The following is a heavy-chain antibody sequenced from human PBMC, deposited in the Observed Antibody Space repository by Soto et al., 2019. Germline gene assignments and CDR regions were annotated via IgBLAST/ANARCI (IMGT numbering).Heavy chain of an antibody. CDR1: GYTFTSYD. V-gene: IGHV1-8*01. CDR2: MNPNSGNT. CDR3: ARKKLYRGPSWFDP. Sequence: QVQLVQSGAEVKKPGASVKVSCKASGYTFTSYDINWVRQATGQGLEWMGWMNPNSGNTGYAQKFQGRVTXXRXTXXSTAYMELSSLRSEDTAVYYCARKKLYRGPSWFDPWGQGTLVTVSS. D-gene: IGHD1-26*01. J-gene: IGHJ5*02.